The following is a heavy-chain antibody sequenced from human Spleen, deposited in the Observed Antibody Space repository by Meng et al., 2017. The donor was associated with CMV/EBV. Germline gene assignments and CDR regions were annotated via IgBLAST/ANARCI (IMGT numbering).Heavy chain of an antibody. CDR3: EKGHGGDQPWDY. V-gene: IGHV1-24*01. J-gene: IGHJ4*02. D-gene: IGHD2-21*01. CDR1: GYILKEVY. Sequence: SCKVAGYILKEVYRHGEGEARGKGVEWKEGIEHEGGEKMYEQKYKGRVNMTEDTSTDTDYMELSSLRSEETAMYYCEKGHGGDQPWDYWGQGTLVTVSS. CDR2: IEHEGGEK.